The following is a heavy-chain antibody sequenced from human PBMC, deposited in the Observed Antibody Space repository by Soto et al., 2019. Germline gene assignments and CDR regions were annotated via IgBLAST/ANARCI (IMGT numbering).Heavy chain of an antibody. Sequence: PSETLSLTCTVSGGSISSSSYFWGWIRQPPGKGLEWIGYIYHSGSTYYNPSLKSRVTISVDRSKNQFSLKLSSVTAADTAVYYCARGGVDYYDSSGYYFSPYYFDYWGQGTLVTVSS. V-gene: IGHV4-30-2*01. CDR2: IYHSGST. CDR3: ARGGVDYYDSSGYYFSPYYFDY. J-gene: IGHJ4*02. CDR1: GGSISSSSYF. D-gene: IGHD3-22*01.